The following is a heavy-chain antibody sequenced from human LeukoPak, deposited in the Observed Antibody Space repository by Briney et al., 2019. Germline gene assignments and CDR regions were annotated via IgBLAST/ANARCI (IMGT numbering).Heavy chain of an antibody. V-gene: IGHV1-2*02. CDR1: GYTLTGYY. D-gene: IGHD4-17*01. CDR3: ARDYGDYETYADV. CDR2: INPNSGGT. Sequence: ASVKVSCKASGYTLTGYYMHWVRQAPGQGLEWMGWINPNSGGTNYAQKFQGRVTMTRDTSISTAYMELSRLRSDDTAVYYCARDYGDYETYADVWGQGTLVTVSS. J-gene: IGHJ4*02.